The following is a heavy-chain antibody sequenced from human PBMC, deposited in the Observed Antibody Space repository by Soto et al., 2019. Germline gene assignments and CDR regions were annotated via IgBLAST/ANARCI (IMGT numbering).Heavy chain of an antibody. D-gene: IGHD3-22*01. CDR2: ISAYNGNT. J-gene: IGHJ5*02. Sequence: SVKVSCKASGYAFTSYGISWVRQAPGQGLEWMGWISAYNGNTNYAQKLQGRVTMTTDTSTSTAYMELRSLRSDDTAVYYCARDTLDSSGYFWFDPWGQGPLVTVSS. CDR3: ARDTLDSSGYFWFDP. CDR1: GYAFTSYG. V-gene: IGHV1-18*01.